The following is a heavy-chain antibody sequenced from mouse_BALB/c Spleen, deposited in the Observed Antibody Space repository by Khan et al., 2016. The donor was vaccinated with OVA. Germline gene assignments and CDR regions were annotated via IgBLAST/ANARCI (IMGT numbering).Heavy chain of an antibody. D-gene: IGHD1-1*01. CDR3: ARGHFYGTIYDYWYFDV. CDR2: ISSGGSV. Sequence: EVELVESGGGLVKPGGSLKLSCAASGFTFSSYAMSWVRQTPEKRLEWVASISSGGSVYHSDSLTGRFTISRDNARNILYLQMSRLRSEDTAMYSGARGHFYGTIYDYWYFDVWGAGTTVTVSS. CDR1: GFTFSSYA. J-gene: IGHJ1*01. V-gene: IGHV5-6-5*01.